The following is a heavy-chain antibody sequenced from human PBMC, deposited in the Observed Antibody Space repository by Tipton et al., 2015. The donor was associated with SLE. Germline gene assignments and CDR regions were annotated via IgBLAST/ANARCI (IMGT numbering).Heavy chain of an antibody. CDR2: IIPIFGTP. CDR3: ARRRWLQLDWYFDL. J-gene: IGHJ2*01. CDR1: GGTFSNFA. D-gene: IGHD5-24*01. V-gene: IGHV1-69*01. Sequence: QLVQSGAEVKKPGSSVKVSCKASGGTFSNFAISWVRQAPGQGLEWMGEIIPIFGTPNSAQKFQGRVTITADEVMSTAYMELSSLRPEDTAVYYCARRRWLQLDWYFDLWGRGILVTVSS.